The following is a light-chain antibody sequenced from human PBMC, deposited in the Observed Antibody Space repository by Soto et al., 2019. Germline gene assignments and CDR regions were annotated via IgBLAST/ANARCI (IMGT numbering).Light chain of an antibody. CDR1: QSVSSN. Sequence: EIVMTQSPATLSVSPGERATLSCRASQSVSSNLAWYQQKPGQAPRLLIYGASNRATDIPARFSGSGSGTDFTLTISRLEPEDFAVYYCQQYGSSGTFGQGTKVDIK. CDR3: QQYGSSGT. V-gene: IGKV3-20*01. CDR2: GAS. J-gene: IGKJ1*01.